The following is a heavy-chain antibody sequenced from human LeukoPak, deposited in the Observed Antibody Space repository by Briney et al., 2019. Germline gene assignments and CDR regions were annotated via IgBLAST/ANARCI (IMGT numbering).Heavy chain of an antibody. CDR2: IIPAFGTA. J-gene: IGHJ4*02. V-gene: IGHV1-69*06. CDR1: GDTPHSHA. Sequence: GASVKVSCKSSGDTPHSHAISWVRQAPGQGLEWMGRIIPAFGTANYAQKFQGRVAITADKSTRTAYMEMSSLRSEDTAVYYCARDYNWNFANSSPLDYWGQGTLVTVSS. CDR3: ARDYNWNFANSSPLDY. D-gene: IGHD1-7*01.